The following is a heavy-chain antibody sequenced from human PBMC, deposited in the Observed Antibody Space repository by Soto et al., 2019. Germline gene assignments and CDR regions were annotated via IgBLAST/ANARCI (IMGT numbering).Heavy chain of an antibody. CDR2: IKSKTDGGTT. D-gene: IGHD6-6*01. V-gene: IGHV3-15*01. CDR3: TATLSIAARPSHYYGMDV. Sequence: LRLSCAASGFTFSNAWMSWVRQAPGKGLEWVGRIKSKTDGGTTDYAAPVKGRFTISRDDSKNTLYLQMNSLKTEDTAVYYCTATLSIAARPSHYYGMDVWGQWTTVTVSS. J-gene: IGHJ6*02. CDR1: GFTFSNAW.